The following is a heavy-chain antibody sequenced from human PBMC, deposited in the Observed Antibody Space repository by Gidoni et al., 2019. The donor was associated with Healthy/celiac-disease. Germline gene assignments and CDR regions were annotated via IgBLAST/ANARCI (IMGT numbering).Heavy chain of an antibody. CDR1: GGPISSSSYY. V-gene: IGHV4-39*01. CDR2: IYYSGST. D-gene: IGHD2-21*02. Sequence: QLHLQESGPGLVKPSETLSLTCTVPGGPISSSSYYWGWLRQPPGKGLEWIGSIYYSGSTNYNPSLKSRVTISVDTSKNQFSLKLSSVTAAETAVYYCASIRRVYCGGDCYSAYYYGMDVWGQGTTVTVSS. J-gene: IGHJ6*02. CDR3: ASIRRVYCGGDCYSAYYYGMDV.